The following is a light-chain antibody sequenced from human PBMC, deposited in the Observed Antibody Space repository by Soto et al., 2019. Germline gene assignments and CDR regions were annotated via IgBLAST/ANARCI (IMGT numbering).Light chain of an antibody. Sequence: EIVLTQSPGTLSLSPGERATLSCRASQSVSSYLAWYQQKPGQAPRLLIYDASNRATGIPARFSGSGSGTDFTLTISSLEPEDFAVYYCQQYAVWPPQTFGQGTKVDIK. CDR2: DAS. V-gene: IGKV3-11*01. J-gene: IGKJ1*01. CDR1: QSVSSY. CDR3: QQYAVWPPQT.